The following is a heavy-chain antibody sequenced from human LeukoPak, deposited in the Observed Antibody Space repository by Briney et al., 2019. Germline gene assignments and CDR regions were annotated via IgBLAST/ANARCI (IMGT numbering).Heavy chain of an antibody. CDR1: GFTFSSYG. V-gene: IGHV3-30*02. CDR3: AKDEVYCSGGSCYHY. J-gene: IGHJ4*02. D-gene: IGHD2-15*01. Sequence: GGSLRLSCAASGFTFSSYGMHWVRQAPGKGLEWVAFIRYDGSNKYYADSVTGRFTISRDNSKNTLYLQMNSLRAEDTAVYYCAKDEVYCSGGSCYHYWGQGTLVTVSS. CDR2: IRYDGSNK.